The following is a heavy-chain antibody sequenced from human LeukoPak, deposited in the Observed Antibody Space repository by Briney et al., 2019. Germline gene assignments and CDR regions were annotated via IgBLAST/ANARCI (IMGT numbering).Heavy chain of an antibody. CDR3: ARIYYFYFMDV. CDR2: VNQDGSEK. J-gene: IGHJ6*03. V-gene: IGHV3-7*01. CDR1: GFTFSSYW. Sequence: PGGSLRLSCAASGFTFSSYWMTWVRQAPGKGLEWVANVNQDGSEKYYVDSVKGRFTISRDNAKNSLLLQMNSLRAEDTAVYYCARIYYFYFMDVWGKGTTVTVSS.